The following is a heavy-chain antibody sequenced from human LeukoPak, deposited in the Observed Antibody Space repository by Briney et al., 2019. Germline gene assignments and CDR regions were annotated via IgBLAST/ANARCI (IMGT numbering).Heavy chain of an antibody. CDR2: ISGSGGTT. D-gene: IGHD3-9*01. CDR1: GFTFSSYA. Sequence: GGSLRLSCAASGFTFSSYAMTWVRQARAKGREWVSAISGSGGTTYNADSVKGRFTISRDNSKNTLYLQMNSLRAEDTAVYYCAKASHLTGYYLPIDYWGHGTLVTVSS. V-gene: IGHV3-23*01. J-gene: IGHJ4*01. CDR3: AKASHLTGYYLPIDY.